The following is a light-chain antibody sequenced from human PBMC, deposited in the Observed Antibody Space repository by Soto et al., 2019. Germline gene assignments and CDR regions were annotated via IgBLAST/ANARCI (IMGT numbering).Light chain of an antibody. CDR3: QQDGSSPPT. V-gene: IGKV3-20*01. CDR2: GAS. Sequence: IVLTLSSATLCLSPRESATLSCGASQTISNNYLAWYQQRPGQAPRLLIYGASSRATGIPDRFSGSGSGTDFTLTISRLEPEDFAVYYCQQDGSSPPTFGGGTKVDIK. CDR1: QTISNNY. J-gene: IGKJ4*01.